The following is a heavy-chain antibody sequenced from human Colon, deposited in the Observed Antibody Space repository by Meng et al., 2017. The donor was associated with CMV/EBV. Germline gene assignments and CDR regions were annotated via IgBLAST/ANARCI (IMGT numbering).Heavy chain of an antibody. Sequence: HVQLKQSGAGSFKPSETLSLTCALYCGSSSPYYWSWIRQSPGKGLEWIAEIDHTGSTNYNPSLKSRVTISIDTSNSHFSLNLTSATAADTAVYYCARGGGTPIRGVLPFDFWGQGTLVTVSS. V-gene: IGHV4-34*01. D-gene: IGHD3-10*01. J-gene: IGHJ4*02. CDR3: ARGGGTPIRGVLPFDF. CDR2: IDHTGST. CDR1: CGSSSPYY.